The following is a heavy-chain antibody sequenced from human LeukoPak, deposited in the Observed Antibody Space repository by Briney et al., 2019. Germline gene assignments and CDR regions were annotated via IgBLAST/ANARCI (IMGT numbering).Heavy chain of an antibody. J-gene: IGHJ4*02. D-gene: IGHD6-13*01. Sequence: ASVKVSCKASGYKFVNYGISWVRQAPGQGLEWMGWISGYNANTNYAEKFQGRVTMTTDTSTDTAYMELRSLTSDDTAIYYCARDFRMAAAGIFHLWGQGSLVTVSS. CDR1: GYKFVNYG. CDR2: ISGYNANT. CDR3: ARDFRMAAAGIFHL. V-gene: IGHV1-18*01.